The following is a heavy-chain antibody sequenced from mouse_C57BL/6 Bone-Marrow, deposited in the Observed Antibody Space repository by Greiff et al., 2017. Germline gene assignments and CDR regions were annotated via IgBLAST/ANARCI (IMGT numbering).Heavy chain of an antibody. J-gene: IGHJ1*03. V-gene: IGHV1-78*01. D-gene: IGHD2-4*01. CDR1: GYTFTDYT. CDR2: IYPRDGST. Sequence: VQVVESDAELVKPGASVKISCKVSGYTFTDYTIHWMKQRPEQGLEWIGYIYPRDGSTKYNEKFKGKATLTADKSSSTAYMQLNSLTSADSAVYFCARRRLRRYRSFDVWGTGTTVTVSS. CDR3: ARRRLRRYRSFDV.